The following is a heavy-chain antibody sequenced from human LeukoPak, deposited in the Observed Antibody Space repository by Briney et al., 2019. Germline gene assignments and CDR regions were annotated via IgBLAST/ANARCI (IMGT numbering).Heavy chain of an antibody. CDR1: GFTFNEFE. CDR3: ATLRWGSGRYAGDY. Sequence: PGGSLRLSCAASGFTFNEFEMNWVRQAPGKGLEWTSYISSRGSRIYYAESVEGRFTISKDDAKNTLYLQMNNLRADDTAVYYCATLRWGSGRYAGDYWGQGSLVTVSS. CDR2: ISSRGSRI. J-gene: IGHJ4*02. D-gene: IGHD6-19*01. V-gene: IGHV3-48*03.